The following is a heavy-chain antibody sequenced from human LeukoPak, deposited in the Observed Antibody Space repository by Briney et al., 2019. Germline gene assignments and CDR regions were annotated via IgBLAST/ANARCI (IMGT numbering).Heavy chain of an antibody. V-gene: IGHV4-39*07. CDR1: GGSISSSSYY. CDR2: IYYSGST. CDR3: ARADYDFWSGYFDY. D-gene: IGHD3-3*01. Sequence: PLETLSLTCTVSGGSISSSSYYWGWIRQPPGKGLEWIGSIYYSGSTYYNPSLKSRVTISVDTSKNQFSLKLSSVTAADTAVYYCARADYDFWSGYFDYWGQGTLVTVSS. J-gene: IGHJ4*02.